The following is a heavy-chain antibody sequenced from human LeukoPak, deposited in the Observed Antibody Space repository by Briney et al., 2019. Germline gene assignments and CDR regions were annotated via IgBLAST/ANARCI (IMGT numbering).Heavy chain of an antibody. J-gene: IGHJ4*02. Sequence: PSETLSLTFTVSGGSISSYSWSWIRQPPRHRLEWIGYIYYSGSTNYNPSLKSRVTISVDTSKNQFSLKLSSVTAADTAVYYCARASAARHFDYWGQGTLVTVSS. CDR3: ARASAARHFDY. CDR2: IYYSGST. V-gene: IGHV4-59*01. CDR1: GGSISSYS. D-gene: IGHD6-6*01.